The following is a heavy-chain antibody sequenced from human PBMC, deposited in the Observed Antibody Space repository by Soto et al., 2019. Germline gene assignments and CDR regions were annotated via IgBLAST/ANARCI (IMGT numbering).Heavy chain of an antibody. Sequence: EVQLLESGGGLEQPGGSLRLSCAASGFTFSSYAMSWVRQAPGKGLELVSVISGSGDSTYADSVKGRFTISRDNSKNTLYLQMNSLRAEDTAVYYCGRATYGSGTYYLYYYGMDVWGQGTTVTVSS. D-gene: IGHD3-10*01. CDR3: GRATYGSGTYYLYYYGMDV. V-gene: IGHV3-23*01. CDR2: ISGSGDST. J-gene: IGHJ6*02. CDR1: GFTFSSYA.